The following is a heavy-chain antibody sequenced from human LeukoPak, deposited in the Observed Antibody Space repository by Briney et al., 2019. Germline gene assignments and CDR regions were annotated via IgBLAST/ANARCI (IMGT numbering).Heavy chain of an antibody. CDR1: GFTFTSYW. Sequence: GGSLRLSCAASGFTFTSYWMSWVRQAPGKGLEWVANIKKDGSEKYYVDSVKGRFTISRDNAKNSLYLQMNSLRAEDTAMCYCATDGGPFDNWGQGTLVTVSS. CDR3: ATDGGPFDN. J-gene: IGHJ4*02. D-gene: IGHD3-10*01. V-gene: IGHV3-7*05. CDR2: IKKDGSEK.